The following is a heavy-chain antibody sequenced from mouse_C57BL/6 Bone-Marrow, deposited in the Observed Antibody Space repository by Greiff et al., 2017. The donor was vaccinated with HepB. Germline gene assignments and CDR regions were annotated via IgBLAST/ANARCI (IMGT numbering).Heavy chain of an antibody. Sequence: EVKLMESGGGLVKPGGSLKLSCAASGFTFSSYAMSWVRQTPEKRLEWVATISDGGSYTYYPDNVKGRFTISRDNAKNNLYLQMSHLKSEDTAMYYCARGSYYDSLYAMDYWGQGTSVTVSS. CDR1: GFTFSSYA. V-gene: IGHV5-4*03. CDR2: ISDGGSYT. CDR3: ARGSYYDSLYAMDY. J-gene: IGHJ4*01. D-gene: IGHD2-10*01.